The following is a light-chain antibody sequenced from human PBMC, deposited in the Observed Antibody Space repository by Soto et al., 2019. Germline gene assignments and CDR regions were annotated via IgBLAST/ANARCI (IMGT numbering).Light chain of an antibody. CDR1: KSISTS. CDR2: AAT. J-gene: IGKJ1*01. Sequence: DLQMTQSPSSLSASVRDRVTITCRARKSISTSLNWYQQKPGKAPKHLIYAATSLQSGVPLRFSGSGYGTDLALTFSSLQTDDFATDYCQQSYRTPRTCGQGTKVEIK. V-gene: IGKV1-39*01. CDR3: QQSYRTPRT.